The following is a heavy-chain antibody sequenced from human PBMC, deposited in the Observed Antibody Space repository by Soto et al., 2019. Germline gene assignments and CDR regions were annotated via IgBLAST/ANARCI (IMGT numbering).Heavy chain of an antibody. CDR2: ISGSGGST. V-gene: IGHV3-23*01. CDR3: AKGGYDFHSEWDY. Sequence: EVQLLESGGGLVQPGGSLRLSCAASGFTFSSYAMSWVRQAPGKGLEGVSAISGSGGSTYYADSVKGRFTISRYNSKNTLYMQMNSLRAEDTAVYYCAKGGYDFHSEWDYWGQGTLVTVSS. J-gene: IGHJ4*02. D-gene: IGHD5-12*01. CDR1: GFTFSSYA.